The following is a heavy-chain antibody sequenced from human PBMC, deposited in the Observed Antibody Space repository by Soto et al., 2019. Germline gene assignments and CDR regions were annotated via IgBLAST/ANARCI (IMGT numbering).Heavy chain of an antibody. CDR3: ASSIAAAGYEYFQH. CDR2: IWYDGSNK. CDR1: GFTFSSYG. J-gene: IGHJ1*01. V-gene: IGHV3-33*01. Sequence: QVQLVESGGGVVQPGRSLRLSCAASGFTFSSYGMHWVRQAPGKGLEWVAVIWYDGSNKYYADSVKGRFTISRENSKNTLYLQMNSLRAEDTAVYYCASSIAAAGYEYFQHWGQGTLVTVSS. D-gene: IGHD6-13*01.